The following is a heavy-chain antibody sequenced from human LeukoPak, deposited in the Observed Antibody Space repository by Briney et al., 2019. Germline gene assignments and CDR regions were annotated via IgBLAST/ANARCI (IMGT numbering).Heavy chain of an antibody. CDR2: INPNSGDS. J-gene: IGHJ4*02. V-gene: IGHV1-2*02. CDR3: ARVRGSCTTTSCSSFDF. Sequence: GASVKVSCKASGYTFTAYYMHWVRQAPGQGLEWMGWINPNSGDSNYAQKFEGRVTMTRDTSISTAYMELSRVRSDDTAVYYCARVRGSCTTTSCSSFDFRGQGTLVTVSP. D-gene: IGHD2-2*01. CDR1: GYTFTAYY.